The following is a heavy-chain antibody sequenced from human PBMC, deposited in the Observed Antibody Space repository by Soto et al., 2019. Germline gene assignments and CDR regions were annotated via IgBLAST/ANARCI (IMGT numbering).Heavy chain of an antibody. J-gene: IGHJ4*02. D-gene: IGHD1-20*01. CDR3: STDQNDPITVFDN. Sequence: GGSLRLSCAASGFTFNDAWMNWVRQAPGKGLEWVGQIKSEADGGTTDYAAPVKGRFSISRDDSKSTLFLQMNSLRTEDTAVYYCSTDQNDPITVFDNWGQGT. V-gene: IGHV3-15*07. CDR2: IKSEADGGTT. CDR1: GFTFNDAW.